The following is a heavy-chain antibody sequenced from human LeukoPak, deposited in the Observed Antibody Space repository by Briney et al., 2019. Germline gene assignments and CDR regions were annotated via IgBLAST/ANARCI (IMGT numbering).Heavy chain of an antibody. J-gene: IGHJ6*02. CDR1: GFTFSTYG. V-gene: IGHV3-23*01. Sequence: GGSLRLSCADSGFTFSTYGMSWVRQAPGKGLEWVSIISDSGSSTDYADSVKGRFTISRDNSKNTLYLQMNSLRAEDTAVYYCAKDRQPSRYLGMHVWGQGTTVTVSS. CDR3: AKDRQPSRYLGMHV. D-gene: IGHD1-26*01. CDR2: ISDSGSST.